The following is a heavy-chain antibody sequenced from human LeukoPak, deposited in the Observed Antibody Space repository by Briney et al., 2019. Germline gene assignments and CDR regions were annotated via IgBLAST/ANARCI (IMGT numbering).Heavy chain of an antibody. D-gene: IGHD1-14*01. CDR3: ARGPGDFDASDI. CDR2: IKENGSEQ. Sequence: GGSLRLSCTASGFTFSRYWMSWVRQAPGKGPEWVAHIKENGSEQYYAESVKGRFTISRDNAEKSLCLQMNSLRAEDTAVYYCARGPGDFDASDIWGQGTMVTVSS. J-gene: IGHJ3*02. CDR1: GFTFSRYW. V-gene: IGHV3-7*01.